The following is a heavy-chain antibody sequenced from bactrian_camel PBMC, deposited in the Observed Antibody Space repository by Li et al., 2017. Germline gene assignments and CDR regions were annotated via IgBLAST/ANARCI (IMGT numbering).Heavy chain of an antibody. D-gene: IGHD2*01. CDR1: GAAVSSYC. V-gene: IGHV3S1*01. J-gene: IGHJ4*01. Sequence: VQLVESGGGSVQTGGSLRLTCVASGAAVSSYCMGWFRQAPGKEREGVSWIAGSSRNDHAGPVKGRFTISQDNSKKTTYLQMNSLELEDSGVYYCAASPAQWAELNQRSYTYWGQGTQVTVS. CDR3: AASPAQWAELNQRSYTY. CDR2: IAGSSRN.